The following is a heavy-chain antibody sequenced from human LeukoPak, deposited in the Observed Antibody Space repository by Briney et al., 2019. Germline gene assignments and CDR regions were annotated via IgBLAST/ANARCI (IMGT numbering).Heavy chain of an antibody. CDR2: IRSKAYGGTT. V-gene: IGHV3-49*04. Sequence: GSLRLSCTASGFTFGDYAMSWVRQAPGKGLEWVGFIRSKAYGGTTEYAASVKGRFTISRDDSKSIAYLQMNSLKTEDTAVYYCTRAGNTRVYPSSYYFDYWGQGTLVTVSS. D-gene: IGHD2-8*01. CDR3: TRAGNTRVYPSSYYFDY. J-gene: IGHJ4*02. CDR1: GFTFGDYA.